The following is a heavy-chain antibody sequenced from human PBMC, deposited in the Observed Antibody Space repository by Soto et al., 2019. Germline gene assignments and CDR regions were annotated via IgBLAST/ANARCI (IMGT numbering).Heavy chain of an antibody. D-gene: IGHD3-22*01. J-gene: IGHJ5*02. V-gene: IGHV1-69*05. CDR3: ARDRGPSSGYYPYWFDP. CDR2: IIAIFGTA. CDR1: GGTFSSYA. Sequence: QVQLVQSGAEVKKPGSSVKVSCKASGGTFSSYAITWVRQAPGQGLEWMGGIIAIFGTANYAQKFQGRVTITSDESTSTAYMELSSLRSEDTAVYYCARDRGPSSGYYPYWFDPWGQGTLFTVSS.